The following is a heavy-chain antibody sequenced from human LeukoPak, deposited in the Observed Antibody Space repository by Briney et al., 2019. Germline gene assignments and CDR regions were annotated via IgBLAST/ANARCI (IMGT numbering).Heavy chain of an antibody. CDR1: GGSISSGSYY. J-gene: IGHJ5*02. Sequence: SQTLSLTCTVSGGSISSGSYYWSWIRQPAGKGLEWIGRIYTSGSTNYNPSLKSRVTISVDTSKNQFSLKLSSVTAADTAVYYCARVSSSSWYNWFDPWGQGTLVTVSS. CDR3: ARVSSSSWYNWFDP. V-gene: IGHV4-61*02. D-gene: IGHD6-13*01. CDR2: IYTSGST.